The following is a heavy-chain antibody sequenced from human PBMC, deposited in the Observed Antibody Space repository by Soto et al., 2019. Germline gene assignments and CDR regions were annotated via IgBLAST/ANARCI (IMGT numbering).Heavy chain of an antibody. CDR1: SGSVGTGAYY. D-gene: IGHD3-9*01. CDR2: TLYSGSP. V-gene: IGHV4-61*08. Sequence: SDTLYITCRVSSGSVGTGAYYWSWIRQPPGKGLEWIGYTLYSGSPNYNPSLQSLQSRVTISVDTSRNQFSLRLTSVTAADTALYYCARHDYYHRTFDIWGQGTLVTV. CDR3: ARHDYYHRTFDI. J-gene: IGHJ3*02.